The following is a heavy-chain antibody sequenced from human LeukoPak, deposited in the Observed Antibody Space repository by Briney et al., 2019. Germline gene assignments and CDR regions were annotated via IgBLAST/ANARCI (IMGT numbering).Heavy chain of an antibody. CDR3: ASQFLYSGYAFDI. CDR2: IVYSGRT. D-gene: IGHD1-26*01. V-gene: IGHV4-34*12. Sequence: SETLSLTCVVSGGSFSGYYWTWIRQFPGGGLEWIAEIVYSGRTNYSPSLKSRATLSVDTSKNQFSLRLSSVTAADTAVYYCASQFLYSGYAFDIWGQGTMVTVSS. J-gene: IGHJ3*02. CDR1: GGSFSGYY.